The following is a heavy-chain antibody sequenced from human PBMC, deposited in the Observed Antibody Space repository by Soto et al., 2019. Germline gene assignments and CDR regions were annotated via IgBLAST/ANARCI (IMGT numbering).Heavy chain of an antibody. CDR2: IHYNGNT. CDR3: AREGNLGRWLQPLDF. Sequence: QVQLQVSGPGLVKPSETLSLTCTVSGDSISAYSWSWVRQPPGKGLEWIGNIHYNGNTKYNPSLKRRVTMSLDTSKNQFSLRLISVTAADTAIYFCAREGNLGRWLQPLDFWGQGTLVTVSS. V-gene: IGHV4-59*01. CDR1: GDSISAYS. J-gene: IGHJ4*02. D-gene: IGHD5-12*01.